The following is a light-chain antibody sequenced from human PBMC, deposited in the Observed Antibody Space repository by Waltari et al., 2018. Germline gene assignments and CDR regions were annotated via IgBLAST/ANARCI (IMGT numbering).Light chain of an antibody. Sequence: DIVMTQSPDSLAVSLGERATINCKSSQRVFYSSDNKNYLAWYQQKPGQPPKLLIYWASTRESGVPDRFSGSASGTGFTLTISSLQAEDVAVYYCQQYYSTPWTFGLGTKVEIK. V-gene: IGKV4-1*01. J-gene: IGKJ1*01. CDR2: WAS. CDR3: QQYYSTPWT. CDR1: QRVFYSSDNKNY.